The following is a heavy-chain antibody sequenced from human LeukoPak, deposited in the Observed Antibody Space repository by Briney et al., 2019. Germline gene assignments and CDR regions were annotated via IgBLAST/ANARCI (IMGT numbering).Heavy chain of an antibody. CDR1: GFTFTTYW. Sequence: SGGSLRLSCAASGFTFTTYWMHWVRQAPGKGLVWVSHINSDGSITSYADSVKGRFTISRDNAKNTLYLQMNSLRAEDMAVYYCARERQYDMDVWGQGTTVTVSS. J-gene: IGHJ6*02. CDR2: INSDGSIT. CDR3: ARERQYDMDV. V-gene: IGHV3-74*01.